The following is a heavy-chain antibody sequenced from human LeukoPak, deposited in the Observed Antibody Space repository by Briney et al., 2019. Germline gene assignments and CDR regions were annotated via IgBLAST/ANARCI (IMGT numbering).Heavy chain of an antibody. CDR1: GDSISSYY. CDR2: IYYSGST. Sequence: SETLSLTCTVSGDSISSYYWSWIRQPPGEGLEWIGYIYYSGSTNYTPSLKSRITISVDTSRNQFSLKLNSVTAADTAVYYCARSGRGSSAGFDYWGQGTLVTVSS. CDR3: ARSGRGSSAGFDY. J-gene: IGHJ4*02. D-gene: IGHD3-10*01. V-gene: IGHV4-59*01.